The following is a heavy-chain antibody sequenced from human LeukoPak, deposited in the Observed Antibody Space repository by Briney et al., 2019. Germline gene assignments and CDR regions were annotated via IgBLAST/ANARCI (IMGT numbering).Heavy chain of an antibody. CDR2: IYYSGST. V-gene: IGHV4-59*08. CDR3: AVNSTKHGSDI. CDR1: GGSISSYY. J-gene: IGHJ3*02. D-gene: IGHD5/OR15-5a*01. Sequence: SETLSLTCTVSGGSISSYYWSWIRQPPGKGLEWIGSIYYSGSTNYKPSLKSRVTISVDTSKNQFSLRLSSVTAADTAVYYCAVNSTKHGSDIWGQGTMVTVSS.